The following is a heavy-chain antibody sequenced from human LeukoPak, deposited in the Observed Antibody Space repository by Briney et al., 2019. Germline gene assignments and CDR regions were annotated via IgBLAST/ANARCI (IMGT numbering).Heavy chain of an antibody. J-gene: IGHJ4*02. CDR1: GGSISSSNW. D-gene: IGHD5-18*01. CDR3: ARFNVDTAMVSSYFDY. Sequence: PSETLSLTCAVSGGSISSSNWWSWVRQPPGKGLEWIGEIYHSGSTNYNPSLKSRVTISVDTSKNQFSLKLSSVTAADTAVYYCARFNVDTAMVSSYFDYWGQGTLVTVSS. CDR2: IYHSGST. V-gene: IGHV4-4*02.